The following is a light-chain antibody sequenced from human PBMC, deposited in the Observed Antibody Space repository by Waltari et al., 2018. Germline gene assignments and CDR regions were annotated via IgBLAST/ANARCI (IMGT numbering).Light chain of an antibody. J-gene: IGKJ2*01. CDR2: GAS. CDR3: HQSAGSPQT. V-gene: IGKV3-20*01. Sequence: EIVMTQSPGILSLSPGERATLSCRASQNLSANYVAWYQHPPVQPPGLLIFGASSRAAGIPDRFSGRGSATDFTLTINRLEPEDFTMYFCHQSAGSPQTFGQGTKLDIK. CDR1: QNLSANY.